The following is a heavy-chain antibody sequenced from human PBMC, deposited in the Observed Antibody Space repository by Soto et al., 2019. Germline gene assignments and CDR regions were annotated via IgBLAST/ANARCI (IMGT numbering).Heavy chain of an antibody. CDR1: GFTFSNAW. D-gene: IGHD1-26*01. V-gene: IGHV3-15*07. Sequence: GGSLRLSCAASGFTFSNAWINWVRQAPGKGLEWVGRIKSKTDGGTTDYAAPVKGRFTISRDDSKNTLYLQMNSLKTEDTAVNYCTTSIVGATNVDYWGQGTLVTVSS. CDR3: TTSIVGATNVDY. J-gene: IGHJ4*02. CDR2: IKSKTDGGTT.